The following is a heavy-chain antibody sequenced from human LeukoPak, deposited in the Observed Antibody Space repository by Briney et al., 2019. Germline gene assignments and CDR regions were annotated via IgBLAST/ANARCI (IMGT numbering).Heavy chain of an antibody. CDR1: GGSISSYY. J-gene: IGHJ3*02. CDR3: ARHHSSGYYRDAFDI. D-gene: IGHD3-22*01. V-gene: IGHV4-4*07. CDR2: IYTSGST. Sequence: SETLSLTCTVSGGSISSYYWSWIRQPAGKGLEWIGRIYTSGSTNYNPSLKSRVTMSVGTSKNQFSLKLSSVTAADTAVYYCARHHSSGYYRDAFDIWGQGTMLTVSS.